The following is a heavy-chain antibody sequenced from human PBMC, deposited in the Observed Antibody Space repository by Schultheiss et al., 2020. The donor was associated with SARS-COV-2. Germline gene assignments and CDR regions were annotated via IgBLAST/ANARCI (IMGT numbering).Heavy chain of an antibody. D-gene: IGHD6-19*01. V-gene: IGHV3-53*01. CDR3: ARRSDISGWYGGGAYYYYYMDV. Sequence: GESLKISCTASGFTFSTSAIHWVRQAPGKGLEWVSVMYSGGSTYYADSVKGRFTISRDISKNTVFLQMDSLRAADTAVYYCARRSDISGWYGGGAYYYYYMDVWGQGTTVTVSS. CDR2: MYSGGST. CDR1: GFTFSTSA. J-gene: IGHJ6*03.